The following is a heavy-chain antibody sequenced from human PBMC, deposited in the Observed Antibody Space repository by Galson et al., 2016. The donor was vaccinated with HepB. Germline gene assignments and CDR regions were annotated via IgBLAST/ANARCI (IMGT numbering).Heavy chain of an antibody. Sequence: SETLSLTCTVSGGSISSFYWSWIRQPPGKGLEWIGYIYYSGRTNYNPSLKSRLTISVDTSKNQFSLKLSSVTAADTAVYFCAKHMMVTSNYFYYGMGVRGQGTTVTVSS. CDR1: GGSISSFY. CDR3: AKHMMVTSNYFYYGMGV. J-gene: IGHJ6*02. V-gene: IGHV4-59*08. CDR2: IYYSGRT. D-gene: IGHD2-21*02.